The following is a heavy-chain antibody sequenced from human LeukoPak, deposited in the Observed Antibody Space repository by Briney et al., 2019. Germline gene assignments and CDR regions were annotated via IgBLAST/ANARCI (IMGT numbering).Heavy chain of an antibody. V-gene: IGHV3-7*01. D-gene: IGHD1-1*01. Sequence: GGSLRLSCVASGFTFSSHWMTWIRQAPGKGLEWVAHIKEDGTVKYYVDSVKGRFTVSRDNAKNSLYLQMNSLRVEDTAVYYCARGSHTTPGGYFDYWGQGTLVTVSS. CDR3: ARGSHTTPGGYFDY. J-gene: IGHJ4*02. CDR1: GFTFSSHW. CDR2: IKEDGTVK.